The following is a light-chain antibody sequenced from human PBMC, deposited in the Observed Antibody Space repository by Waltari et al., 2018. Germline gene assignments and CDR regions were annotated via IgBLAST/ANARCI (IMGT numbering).Light chain of an antibody. CDR1: QGISSS. J-gene: IGKJ4*01. CDR2: AAS. Sequence: DIQLTQSPSFLSVSVGDRVTITCRASQGISSSLAWYQQKPGKAPKLRVYAASSLQSWVPSRFRGSGSGTEFTLTISSLQPEDFASFYCQQLSTYPLTIGGGTKVEIK. V-gene: IGKV1-9*01. CDR3: QQLSTYPLT.